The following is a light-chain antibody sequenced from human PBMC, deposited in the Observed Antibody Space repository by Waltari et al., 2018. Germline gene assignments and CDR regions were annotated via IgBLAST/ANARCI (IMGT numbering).Light chain of an antibody. Sequence: EIVLTQSPGTLSLSLGERATLSCRASQSVSRALAWYQQKPGQAPRLLIYGASTRAPGIPDSFSGSGSVTAFSHTISRLEPDDFAVYYCQHYLRLPVTFGQGTTVEI. CDR1: QSVSRA. CDR2: GAS. CDR3: QHYLRLPVT. J-gene: IGKJ1*01. V-gene: IGKV3-20*01.